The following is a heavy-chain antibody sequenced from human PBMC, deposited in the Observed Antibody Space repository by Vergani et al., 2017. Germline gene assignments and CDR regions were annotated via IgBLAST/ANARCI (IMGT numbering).Heavy chain of an antibody. D-gene: IGHD2-2*02. CDR1: GGSFSGYY. J-gene: IGHJ6*03. CDR2: INHSGST. V-gene: IGHV4-34*01. Sequence: QVQLQQWGAGLLKPSETLSLTCAVYGGSFSGYYWSWIRQPPGKGLEWIGEINHSGSTNYNPSLKSRVTISVDTSKNQFSLKLSSVTAADTAVYYCARRRYCSSTSCYTSGHYYMDVWGKGTTVTVSS. CDR3: ARRRYCSSTSCYTSGHYYMDV.